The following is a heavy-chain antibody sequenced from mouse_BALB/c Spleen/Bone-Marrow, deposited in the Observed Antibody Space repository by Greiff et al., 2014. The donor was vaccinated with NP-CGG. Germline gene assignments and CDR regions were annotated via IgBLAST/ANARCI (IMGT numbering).Heavy chain of an antibody. J-gene: IGHJ2*01. CDR2: INPYNGAT. Sequence: VQLKESGPELVKPGASVKISCKASGYSFTGYYMHWVKQSHVKSLEWIGRINPYNGATSYNQNFKDKASLTIDKSSSTAYMEVYSLTSEDSAVYYCAREGGLVPDYFDYWGQGTPLTVSS. CDR1: GYSFTGYY. V-gene: IGHV1-31*01. CDR3: AREGGLVPDYFDY. D-gene: IGHD6-2*01.